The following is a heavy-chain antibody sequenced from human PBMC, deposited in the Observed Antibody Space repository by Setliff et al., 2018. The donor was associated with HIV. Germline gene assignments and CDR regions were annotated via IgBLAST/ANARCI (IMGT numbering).Heavy chain of an antibody. CDR2: ISAYNGTT. CDR3: AGSILTGYYTFGADY. D-gene: IGHD3-9*01. CDR1: GYTFTSYG. V-gene: IGHV1-18*01. Sequence: GASVKVSCKASGYTFTSYGISWVRQAPGQGLEWMGWISAYNGTTNYAQKFQGRVTITTDESTTTAYMELSSLRSEDTALYYCAGSILTGYYTFGADYWGQGTLVTVSS. J-gene: IGHJ4*02.